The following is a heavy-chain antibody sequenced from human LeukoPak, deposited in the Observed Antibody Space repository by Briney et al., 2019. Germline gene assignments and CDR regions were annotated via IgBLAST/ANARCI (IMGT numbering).Heavy chain of an antibody. Sequence: SETLSLTCAVSGWTFSGYYWSWIRQPPGKGLEWIGEINHSGSTNYNPSLKSRFTISVDTSKNQFSLKLSSVTAADTAVYYCARGRVYGSGSYYTHNWFDPWGQGTLVTVSS. CDR1: GWTFSGYY. CDR3: ARGRVYGSGSYYTHNWFDP. J-gene: IGHJ5*02. V-gene: IGHV4-34*01. CDR2: INHSGST. D-gene: IGHD3-10*01.